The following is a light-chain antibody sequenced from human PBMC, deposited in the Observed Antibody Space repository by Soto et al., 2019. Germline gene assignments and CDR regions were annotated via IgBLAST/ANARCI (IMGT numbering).Light chain of an antibody. V-gene: IGKV3-15*01. CDR3: QQYNNWPYT. Sequence: EIVVTQSPATLSVSPGERAALSCRASQSVNSNFAWYQQKPGQAPRLLIYGASTRATDIPARFSGSGSGTEFTLTISSLQSEDFAVYYCQQYNNWPYTFGQGTKLEIK. CDR1: QSVNSN. CDR2: GAS. J-gene: IGKJ2*01.